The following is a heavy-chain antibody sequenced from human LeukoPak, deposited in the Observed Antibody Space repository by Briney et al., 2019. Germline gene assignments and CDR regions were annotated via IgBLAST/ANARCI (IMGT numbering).Heavy chain of an antibody. CDR1: GFTFSTYA. Sequence: GRSLRLSSAVSGFTFSTYAMSWVRQAPGKGLEWVSVISGSGSSTYYADSVKGRFTISRDNSKNTLYLQMNSLRAEDTAVYYCAKEIATIRAFDFWGQGTMVTVSS. V-gene: IGHV3-23*01. J-gene: IGHJ3*01. CDR3: AKEIATIRAFDF. CDR2: ISGSGSST. D-gene: IGHD5-24*01.